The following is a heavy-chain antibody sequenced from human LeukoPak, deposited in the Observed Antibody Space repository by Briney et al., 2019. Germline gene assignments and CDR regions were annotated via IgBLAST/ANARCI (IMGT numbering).Heavy chain of an antibody. CDR3: ARVPGYYDSSGYSPRDPHFDY. V-gene: IGHV4-30-2*01. CDR1: GGSISSGGYS. D-gene: IGHD3-22*01. J-gene: IGHJ4*02. CDR2: IYHSGST. Sequence: PSETLSLTCAVSGGSISSGGYSWSWIRQPPGKGLEWIGYIYHSGSTYYNPSLKSRVTISVDRSKNQFSLKLSSVTAADTAVYYCARVPGYYDSSGYSPRDPHFDYWGQGTLVTVSS.